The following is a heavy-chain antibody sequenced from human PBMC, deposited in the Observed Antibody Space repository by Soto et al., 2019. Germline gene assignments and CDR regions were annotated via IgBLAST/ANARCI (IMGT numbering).Heavy chain of an antibody. CDR3: AKGGRDYYCSGSYPYYFDY. CDR1: GFTFDDYA. D-gene: IGHD3-10*01. Sequence: EVQLVESGGGLVQPGRSLRLSCAASGFTFDDYAMHWVRQAPGKGLEWVSGISWNSGSIGYADSVKGRFTISRDNAKNSLYLQMNSLRAEDTALYYCAKGGRDYYCSGSYPYYFDYWGQGTLVTVSS. V-gene: IGHV3-9*01. CDR2: ISWNSGSI. J-gene: IGHJ4*02.